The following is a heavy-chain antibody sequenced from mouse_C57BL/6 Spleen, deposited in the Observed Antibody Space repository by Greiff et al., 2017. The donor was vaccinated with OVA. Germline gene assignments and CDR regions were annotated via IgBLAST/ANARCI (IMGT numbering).Heavy chain of an antibody. D-gene: IGHD1-1*01. V-gene: IGHV5-17*01. CDR1: GFTFSDYG. J-gene: IGHJ1*03. CDR2: ISSGSSTI. CDR3: ARDYDYYGSSYWYFDV. Sequence: EVMLVESGGGLVKPGGSLKLSCAASGFTFSDYGMHWVRQAPEKGLEWVAYISSGSSTIYYADTVKGRFTISRDNAKNTLFLQMTSLRSEDTAMYYCARDYDYYGSSYWYFDVWGTGTTVTVSS.